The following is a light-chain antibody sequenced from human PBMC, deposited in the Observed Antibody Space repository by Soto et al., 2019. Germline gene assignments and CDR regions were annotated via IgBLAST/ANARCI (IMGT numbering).Light chain of an antibody. CDR1: SSDIGNYNY. J-gene: IGLJ1*01. CDR2: DVS. Sequence: QSALTQPDSVSGSPGQSVAISCTAASSDIGNYNYVSWYQQRPGKVPKLIIHDVSDRPSGVSDRFSGSKSGNTASLTISGLQAEDEADYYCSAYTTTSTYVFGTGTKGTVL. CDR3: SAYTTTSTYV. V-gene: IGLV2-14*03.